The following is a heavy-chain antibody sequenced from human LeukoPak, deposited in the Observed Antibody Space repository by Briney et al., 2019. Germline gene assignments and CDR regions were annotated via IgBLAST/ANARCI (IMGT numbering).Heavy chain of an antibody. Sequence: PSETLSLTCTVSGGSIRSSSYYWGWIRQPPGKGLEWIGSIYYSGSTYYNPSLKSRVTISVDTSKNQFSLKLSSVTAADTAVYYCARRKGGYSYGLDAFDIWGQGTMVTVSS. V-gene: IGHV4-39*07. CDR2: IYYSGST. CDR1: GGSIRSSSYY. CDR3: ARRKGGYSYGLDAFDI. D-gene: IGHD5-18*01. J-gene: IGHJ3*02.